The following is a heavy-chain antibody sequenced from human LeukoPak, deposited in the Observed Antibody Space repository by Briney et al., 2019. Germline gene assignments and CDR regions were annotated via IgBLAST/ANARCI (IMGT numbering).Heavy chain of an antibody. Sequence: PGGSLRLSCAASGFTFSSYSMNWVRQAPGKGLEWVSYIISSSSYIYYADSVKGRFTISRDNAKNSLYLQMNSLRAEDTAVYYCARMGPYDILTGRYYFDYWGQGTLVTVSS. D-gene: IGHD3-9*01. CDR3: ARMGPYDILTGRYYFDY. J-gene: IGHJ4*02. CDR1: GFTFSSYS. V-gene: IGHV3-21*01. CDR2: IISSSSYI.